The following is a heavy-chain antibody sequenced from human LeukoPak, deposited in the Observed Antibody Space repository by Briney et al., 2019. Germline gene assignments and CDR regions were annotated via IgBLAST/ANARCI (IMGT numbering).Heavy chain of an antibody. CDR3: ARARNYGDYVGY. CDR1: GFTFSSYA. V-gene: IGHV3-30-3*01. J-gene: IGHJ4*02. Sequence: GGSLRLSCAVSGFTFSSYAMHWVRQAPGKGLEWVAVISYDGSNKYYADSVKGRFTISRDNSKNTLYLQMNSLRAEDTAVYYCARARNYGDYVGYWGQGTLVTVSS. D-gene: IGHD4-17*01. CDR2: ISYDGSNK.